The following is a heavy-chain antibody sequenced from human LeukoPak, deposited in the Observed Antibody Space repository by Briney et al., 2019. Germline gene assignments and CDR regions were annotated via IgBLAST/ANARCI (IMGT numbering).Heavy chain of an antibody. Sequence: GASVKVSCKASGYTFTSYAMNWVRQAPGQGLEWMGWISAYNGNTNYAQKLQGRVTMTTDTSTSTAYMELRSLRADDTAVYYCARSYSSSSSPDYWGQGTLVTVSS. J-gene: IGHJ4*02. CDR3: ARSYSSSSSPDY. V-gene: IGHV1-18*01. D-gene: IGHD6-6*01. CDR2: ISAYNGNT. CDR1: GYTFTSYA.